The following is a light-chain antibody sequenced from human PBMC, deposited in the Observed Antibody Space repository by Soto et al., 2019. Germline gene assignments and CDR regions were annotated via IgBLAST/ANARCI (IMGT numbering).Light chain of an antibody. J-gene: IGKJ4*01. V-gene: IGKV1-5*01. CDR3: QQYNSYSPLT. CDR2: DAY. CDR1: QSISSW. Sequence: DIRMTQSPSSLSASVGDRVTITCRASQSISSWLAWYQQKPGKAPKLLIFDAYSLESGVPPRFSGSRSGTEFTLTITSLQPDDYATYYCQQYNSYSPLTFGGGTKVDIK.